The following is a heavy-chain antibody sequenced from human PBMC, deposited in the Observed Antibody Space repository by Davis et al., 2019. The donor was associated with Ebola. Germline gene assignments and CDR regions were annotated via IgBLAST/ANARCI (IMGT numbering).Heavy chain of an antibody. V-gene: IGHV1-18*01. J-gene: IGHJ6*02. CDR2: TAVYNGKT. CDR1: GYSFTTYG. Sequence: ASVKVSCKASGYSFTTYGINWVRQAPGQGLEWMGWTAVYNGKTQNSERFQGRLTLTTDTSTDTAYMELRSLRSDDTAIYYCARPKEGDYEGVAYYAMDVWVQGTTVTVSS. CDR3: ARPKEGDYEGVAYYAMDV. D-gene: IGHD4-17*01.